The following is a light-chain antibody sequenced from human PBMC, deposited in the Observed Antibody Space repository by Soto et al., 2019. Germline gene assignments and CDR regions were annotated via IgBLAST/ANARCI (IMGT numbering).Light chain of an antibody. CDR1: QGIRNF. V-gene: IGKV1-27*01. Sequence: DIQMTQSPTSLSASVGDRVTITCRASQGIRNFVAWYQQKPGKAPKLLIYAASTLQSGVPSRFSGSGSRTEFPLTINSLQPEDFATYSCQKYRSVPVFGPGTKVEIK. CDR2: AAS. CDR3: QKYRSVPV. J-gene: IGKJ3*01.